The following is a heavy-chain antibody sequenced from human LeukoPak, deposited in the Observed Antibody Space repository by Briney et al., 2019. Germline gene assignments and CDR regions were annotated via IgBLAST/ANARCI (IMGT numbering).Heavy chain of an antibody. CDR1: ELIFTDFC. CDR3: AKDRVFELWFEEASPYYFDY. D-gene: IGHD3-10*01. V-gene: IGHV3-7*01. J-gene: IGHJ4*02. Sequence: PGGSLRLSCVASELIFTDFCMTWVRHSRGKGLQWVATIKKDGSEQYYVDSVKGRFTISRDNAENTLYLHMNSLRAEDTAVYYCAKDRVFELWFEEASPYYFDYWGQGTLVTVSS. CDR2: IKKDGSEQ.